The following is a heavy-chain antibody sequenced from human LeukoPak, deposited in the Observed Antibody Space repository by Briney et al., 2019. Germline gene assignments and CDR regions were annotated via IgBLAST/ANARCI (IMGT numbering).Heavy chain of an antibody. CDR3: AKTHPDNWFYDY. V-gene: IGHV3-21*04. CDR1: GFTFSSYS. Sequence: PGGSLRLSCAASGFTFSSYSMNWVRQAPGKGLEWVSSISSSSSYIYYADSVKGRFTISRDNSKNTLYLQMNSLRDEDTALYYCAKTHPDNWFYDYWGRGTLVTVSS. J-gene: IGHJ4*02. CDR2: ISSSSSYI. D-gene: IGHD1-1*01.